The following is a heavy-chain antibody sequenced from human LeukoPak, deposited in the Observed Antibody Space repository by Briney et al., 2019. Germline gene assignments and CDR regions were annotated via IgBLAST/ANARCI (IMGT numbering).Heavy chain of an antibody. CDR1: GGTFSSYA. Sequence: SVKVSCKASGGTFSSYAISWVRQAPGQGLEWMGGIIPIFGTANYAQKFQGRVTITADKSTSTAYMELSSLRSEDTAVYYCAKDLFGVCSSGCRSFDYWGQGTLVTVSS. D-gene: IGHD6-19*01. CDR2: IIPIFGTA. CDR3: AKDLFGVCSSGCRSFDY. J-gene: IGHJ4*02. V-gene: IGHV1-69*06.